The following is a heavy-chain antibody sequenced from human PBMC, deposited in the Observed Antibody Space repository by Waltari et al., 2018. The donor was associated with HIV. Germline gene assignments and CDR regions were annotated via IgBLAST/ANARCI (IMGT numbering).Heavy chain of an antibody. D-gene: IGHD4-4*01. CDR2: IRYDGTNK. CDR3: AKVNYQRDYYYYGMDV. V-gene: IGHV3-30*02. Sequence: PGKGLEWVAFIRYDGTNKYYADSVKGRFTISRDNSKNTVSLQMNSLRAEDTAVYYCAKVNYQRDYYYYGMDVWGQGTTVTVSS. J-gene: IGHJ6*02.